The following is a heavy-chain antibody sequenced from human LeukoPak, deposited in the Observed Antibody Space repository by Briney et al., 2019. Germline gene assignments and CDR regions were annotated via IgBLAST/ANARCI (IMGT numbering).Heavy chain of an antibody. CDR2: ISSGSSDI. D-gene: IGHD3-3*01. CDR1: GFSFSSFG. Sequence: PGGSLRLSCAASGFSFSSFGMNWVRQAPGKGLEWVSSISSGSSDIYSADSLKGRFTISRDNGKNSLYLQMNSLRPEDTAVYYCARNLETTYQGFWSGSPHYFDYWGQGALVTVSS. V-gene: IGHV3-21*01. J-gene: IGHJ4*02. CDR3: ARNLETTYQGFWSGSPHYFDY.